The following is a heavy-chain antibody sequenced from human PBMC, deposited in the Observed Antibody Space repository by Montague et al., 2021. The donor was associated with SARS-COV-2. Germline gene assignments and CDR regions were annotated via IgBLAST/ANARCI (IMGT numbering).Heavy chain of an antibody. CDR1: GFAFSSYA. CDR3: AREGITAAVKDFDY. D-gene: IGHD6-25*01. J-gene: IGHJ4*02. Sequence: SLRLSCAASGFAFSSYAMHWVRQAPGKGLEWVAVISYDGTNEYYADSVKGRFTTSRDNSKNTLHLQTNSMRAEETAVYYCAREGITAAVKDFDYWGQGTLVTVSS. V-gene: IGHV3-30*04. CDR2: ISYDGTNE.